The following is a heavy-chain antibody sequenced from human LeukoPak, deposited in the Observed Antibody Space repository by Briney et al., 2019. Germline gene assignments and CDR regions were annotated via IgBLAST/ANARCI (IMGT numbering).Heavy chain of an antibody. Sequence: GGSLRLSCAASGFTFDDYAMHWVRQAPGKGLEWVSLISYNGGSTYYADSVKGRFTISRDNSKNSLYLQMNSLRAEDTAVYYCARAFWSGYYTGLDYYYYYMDVWGKGTTVTVSS. D-gene: IGHD3-3*01. CDR2: ISYNGGST. CDR1: GFTFDDYA. V-gene: IGHV3-43D*03. J-gene: IGHJ6*03. CDR3: ARAFWSGYYTGLDYYYYYMDV.